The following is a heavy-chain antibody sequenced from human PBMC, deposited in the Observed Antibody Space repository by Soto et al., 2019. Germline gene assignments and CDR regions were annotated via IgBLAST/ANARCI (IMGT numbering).Heavy chain of an antibody. CDR2: MNPNSGNT. CDR3: ARCWHHCSSTSCYYQLFDP. D-gene: IGHD2-2*01. Sequence: ASVKICCKDSGYTFTRYDINWVRKATEQGHEWMGWMNPNSGNTGYAQKFQGRVTMTRNTSISTAYMELSSLRSEDTAVYYCARCWHHCSSTSCYYQLFDPWSQGTPVIVFS. V-gene: IGHV1-8*01. CDR1: GYTFTRYD. J-gene: IGHJ5*02.